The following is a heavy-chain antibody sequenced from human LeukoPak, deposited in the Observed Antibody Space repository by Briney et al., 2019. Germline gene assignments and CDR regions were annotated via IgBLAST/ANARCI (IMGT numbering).Heavy chain of an antibody. CDR3: ARGQWPRE. V-gene: IGHV4-34*01. J-gene: IGHJ4*02. CDR2: INHSGST. D-gene: IGHD6-19*01. Sequence: SETLSLTCTVSAGSISTYYWNWIRQPPGKGPEWIGEINHSGSTNYNPSLKSRVTISVDTSKNQFSLKLSSVTAADTAVYYCARGQWPREWGQGTLVTVSS. CDR1: AGSISTYY.